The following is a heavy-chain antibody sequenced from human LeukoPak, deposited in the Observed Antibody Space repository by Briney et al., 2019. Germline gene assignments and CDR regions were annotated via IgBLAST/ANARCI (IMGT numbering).Heavy chain of an antibody. J-gene: IGHJ6*03. Sequence: SETLSLTCTVSGYSISSGYYWGWIRQPAGKGLEWIGRIYTSGSTNYNPSLKSRVTMSVDTSKNQFSLKLSSVTAADTAVYYCARDSYCSSTSCYGYYYMDVWGKGTTVTISS. CDR1: GYSISSGYY. V-gene: IGHV4-4*07. D-gene: IGHD2-2*01. CDR2: IYTSGST. CDR3: ARDSYCSSTSCYGYYYMDV.